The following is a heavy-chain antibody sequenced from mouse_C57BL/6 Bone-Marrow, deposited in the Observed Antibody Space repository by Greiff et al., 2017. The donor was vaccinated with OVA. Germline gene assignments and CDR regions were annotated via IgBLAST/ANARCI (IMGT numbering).Heavy chain of an antibody. CDR3: ARTYYYGSSYVSWFAY. Sequence: VQLQQSGAELVRPGASVKLSCKASGYTFTDYYINWVKQRPGQGLEWIARIYPGSGNTYYNEKFKGKATLTAEKSSSTAYMQLSSLTSEDSAVYFCARTYYYGSSYVSWFAYWGQGTLVTVSA. CDR1: GYTFTDYY. D-gene: IGHD1-1*01. J-gene: IGHJ3*01. CDR2: IYPGSGNT. V-gene: IGHV1-76*01.